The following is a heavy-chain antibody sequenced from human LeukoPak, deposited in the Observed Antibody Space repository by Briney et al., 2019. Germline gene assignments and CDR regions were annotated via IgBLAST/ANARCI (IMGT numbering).Heavy chain of an antibody. J-gene: IGHJ3*01. CDR2: VHHTGSD. CDR1: GYSISAGYF. D-gene: IGHD1-26*01. Sequence: PSETLSLTCAISGYSISAGYFWGWIRQSPVNGLEWIGSVHHTGSDYYNPSLKSRVTIAIDTSKNHFSLNLTSVTAADTAVFFCARVIVTATHVPDAFDLWGQGILVTVSS. V-gene: IGHV4-38-2*01. CDR3: ARVIVTATHVPDAFDL.